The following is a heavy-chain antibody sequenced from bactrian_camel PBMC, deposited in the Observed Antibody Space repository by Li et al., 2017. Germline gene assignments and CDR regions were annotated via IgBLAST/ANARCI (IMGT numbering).Heavy chain of an antibody. CDR2: IDFYGRI. D-gene: IGHD3*01. Sequence: HVQLVESGGGSVQAGGSLRLSCTASGFTYSANCIGWFRQAPGKEREGIGSIDFYGRISYAGSLKDRFTISKDNAKMTLYLQMNSLTPEDTAMYYCATDPVLPGPLSSLLRCPLSGYKSWGQGTQVTVS. CDR3: ATDPVLPGPLSSLLRCPLSGYKS. CDR1: GFTYSANC. J-gene: IGHJ4*01. V-gene: IGHV3-2*01.